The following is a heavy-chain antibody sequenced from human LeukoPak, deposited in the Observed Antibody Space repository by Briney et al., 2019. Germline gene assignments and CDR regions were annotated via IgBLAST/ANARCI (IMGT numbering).Heavy chain of an antibody. D-gene: IGHD3-9*01. Sequence: SSETLSLTCTVSGGPISSSSYYWGWIRQPPGKGLEWIGSIYYSGSTYYNPSLKSRVTISVDTSKNQFSLKLSSVTAADTAVYYCARGLFDWLLYYYYYMDVWGKGTTVTVSS. J-gene: IGHJ6*03. CDR3: ARGLFDWLLYYYYYMDV. CDR2: IYYSGST. V-gene: IGHV4-39*07. CDR1: GGPISSSSYY.